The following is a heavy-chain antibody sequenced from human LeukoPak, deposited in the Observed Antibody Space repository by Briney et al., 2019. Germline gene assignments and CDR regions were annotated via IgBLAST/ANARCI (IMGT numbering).Heavy chain of an antibody. CDR3: TRDKPFDY. CDR2: IDPDSGGT. Sequence: ASVKVSCKASVYTFTGYYLHWVRQAPGQGLEWMGWIDPDSGGTNYAQKFQGRVTMTRDTSINTVYMELSRLRFDDTAVYYCTRDKPFDYWGQGTLVTVSS. CDR1: VYTFTGYY. V-gene: IGHV1-2*02. J-gene: IGHJ4*02.